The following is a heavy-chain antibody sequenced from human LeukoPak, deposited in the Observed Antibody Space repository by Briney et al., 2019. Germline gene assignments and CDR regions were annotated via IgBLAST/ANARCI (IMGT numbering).Heavy chain of an antibody. CDR1: GFTFSSYA. Sequence: QSGGSLRLSCAASGFTFSSYAMSWVRQAPGKGLEWVPYISSSGSTIYYADSVKGRFTISRDNAKNSLYLQMNSLRAEDTAVYYCARVGVGHYYGSGSEHYYYYGMDVWGQGTTVTVSS. D-gene: IGHD3-10*01. J-gene: IGHJ6*02. CDR2: ISSSGSTI. CDR3: ARVGVGHYYGSGSEHYYYYGMDV. V-gene: IGHV3-48*03.